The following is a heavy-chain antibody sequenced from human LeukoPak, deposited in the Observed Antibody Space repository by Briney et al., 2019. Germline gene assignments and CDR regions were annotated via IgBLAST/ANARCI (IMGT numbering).Heavy chain of an antibody. CDR1: GGSISSGSYD. CDR3: ARDGYSSSWFYYYGMDV. D-gene: IGHD6-13*01. Sequence: SETLSLTCTVSGGSISSGSYDWSWIRQSAGKGLEWIGRIYTSGSTNYNPSLKSRVTISVDTSKIQFSLKLSSVTAADTAVYYCARDGYSSSWFYYYGMDVWGQGTTVTVSS. V-gene: IGHV4-61*02. J-gene: IGHJ6*02. CDR2: IYTSGST.